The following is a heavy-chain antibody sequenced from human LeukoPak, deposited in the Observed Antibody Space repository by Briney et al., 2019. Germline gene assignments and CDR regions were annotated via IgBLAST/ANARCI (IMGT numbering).Heavy chain of an antibody. Sequence: GGSLRLSCAASGFTFSNAWMSWVRQAPGKGLEWVSAISGSGGSTYYADSVKGRFTISRDNSKNTLYLQMNSLRAEDTAVYYCAKDPGSSWYEGWFDPWGQGTLVTVSS. J-gene: IGHJ5*02. CDR1: GFTFSNAW. V-gene: IGHV3-23*01. D-gene: IGHD6-13*01. CDR2: ISGSGGST. CDR3: AKDPGSSWYEGWFDP.